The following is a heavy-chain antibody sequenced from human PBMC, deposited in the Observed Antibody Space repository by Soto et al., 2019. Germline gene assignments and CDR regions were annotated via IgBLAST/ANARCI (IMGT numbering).Heavy chain of an antibody. CDR2: IDHDGPT. V-gene: IGHV3-74*01. CDR1: GFTFSNYW. Sequence: EVQLVESGGGLVQPGGSLRLSCAGSGFTFSNYWMHWVRQAPGKGREWVSRIDHDGPTDYADSVRGRFTISRDHAENTLYLQMHSMIPEDTAVDYCVRDSQGDYWGQGTLVSVSS. CDR3: VRDSQGDY. J-gene: IGHJ4*02.